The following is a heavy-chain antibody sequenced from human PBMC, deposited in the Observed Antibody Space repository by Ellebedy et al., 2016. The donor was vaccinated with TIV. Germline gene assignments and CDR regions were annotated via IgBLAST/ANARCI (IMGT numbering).Heavy chain of an antibody. CDR1: GFTVSASY. J-gene: IGHJ4*02. CDR2: IYSGGST. CDR3: ASPGYYGPFDH. V-gene: IGHV3-53*04. Sequence: PGGSLRLSCEASGFTVSASYLSWVRQAPGKGREWVPTIYSGGSTNYADSVKGRFTISRHSSKNMLYLQMNALRLEDTPVYYCASPGYYGPFDHWGRGTLVTVSS. D-gene: IGHD3-3*01.